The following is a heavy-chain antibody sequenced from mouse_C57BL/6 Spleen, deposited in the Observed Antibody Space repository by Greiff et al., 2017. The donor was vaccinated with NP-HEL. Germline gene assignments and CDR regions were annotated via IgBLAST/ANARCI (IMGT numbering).Heavy chain of an antibody. CDR3: ARWTAQAPMDY. D-gene: IGHD3-2*02. V-gene: IGHV1-4*01. Sequence: VQLQQSGAELARPGASVKMSCKASGYTFTSYTMHWVKQRPGQGLEWIGYINPSSGYTKYNQKFKDKATLTADKSSSTAYMQLSSLTSEDSAVYYCARWTAQAPMDYWGQGTSVTVSS. CDR1: GYTFTSYT. J-gene: IGHJ4*01. CDR2: INPSSGYT.